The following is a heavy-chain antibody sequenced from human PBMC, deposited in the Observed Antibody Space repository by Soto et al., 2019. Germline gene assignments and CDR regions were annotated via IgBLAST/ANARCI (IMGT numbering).Heavy chain of an antibody. Sequence: QVQLVESGGGLGKPGGALRLSCAASGFTFSEYYMSWISQAPGKGLEWVSYISNSGGYTTYADSGKGRFTISRDNAKNSLYLQMNSLRAEDTAVYYCARDPVTYYYDSSGYYDPWGQGTLVTVSS. CDR1: GFTFSEYY. CDR2: ISNSGGYT. J-gene: IGHJ5*02. CDR3: ARDPVTYYYDSSGYYDP. V-gene: IGHV3-11*06. D-gene: IGHD3-22*01.